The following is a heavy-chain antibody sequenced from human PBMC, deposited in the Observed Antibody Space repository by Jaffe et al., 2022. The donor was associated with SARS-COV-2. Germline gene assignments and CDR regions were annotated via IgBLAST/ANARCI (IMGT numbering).Heavy chain of an antibody. D-gene: IGHD4-17*01. CDR3: ARELRLRGGPPLYFYYYYMDV. CDR2: IYDTGST. Sequence: QVQLQESGPGLVKPSETLSLSCTISGGSISSYYWTWIRQSPGKGLEWIGNIYDTGSTNYNPSLKSRVTISIDTSKNQFSLKLNSVTAADTAVYFCARELRLRGGPPLYFYYYYMDVWGKGTPVTVSS. CDR1: GGSISSYY. V-gene: IGHV4-59*01. J-gene: IGHJ6*03.